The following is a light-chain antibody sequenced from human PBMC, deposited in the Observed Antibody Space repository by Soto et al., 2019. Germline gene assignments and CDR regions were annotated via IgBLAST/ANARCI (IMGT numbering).Light chain of an antibody. J-gene: IGKJ1*01. V-gene: IGKV2-30*01. CDR2: KVS. CDR1: QSLVSSDGNTY. Sequence: DVVMTQSPLSLPVTLGQPASIACRSSQSLVSSDGNTYLNWFQQRPGQSPRRLLYKVSNRDSGVPDRFSGSGSGTDFTLKISRVEAEDVGLYYCMQPAHWPWTFGQGTRVEIK. CDR3: MQPAHWPWT.